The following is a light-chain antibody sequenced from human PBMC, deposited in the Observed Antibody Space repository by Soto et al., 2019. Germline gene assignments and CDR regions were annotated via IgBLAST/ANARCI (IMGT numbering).Light chain of an antibody. CDR2: TTS. CDR3: QQYATSPST. J-gene: IGKJ5*01. V-gene: IGKV3-20*01. CDR1: QSVSNNY. Sequence: EIVLTQSPGTLSLSPGERATLSCRASQSVSNNYLAWYQQKPGQAPRLLIHTTSRRATGIPDRFSGCGYGTNFTLTISGLEPEDFAVYHCQQYATSPSTFGQGTRLEI.